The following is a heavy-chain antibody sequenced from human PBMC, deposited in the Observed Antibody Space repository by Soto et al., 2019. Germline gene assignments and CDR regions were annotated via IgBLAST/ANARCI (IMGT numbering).Heavy chain of an antibody. CDR3: ARDVSNYYYSSGYDY. CDR2: IYYSGST. D-gene: IGHD3-22*01. J-gene: IGHJ4*02. Sequence: PSETLSLTCTVSGGSISSGDYYWSWIRQPPGKGLEWIGYIYYSGSTYYNPSLKSRVTISVDTSKNQFSLKLSSVTAADTAVYYCARDVSNYYYSSGYDYWGQGTLVTVSS. V-gene: IGHV4-30-4*01. CDR1: GGSISSGDYY.